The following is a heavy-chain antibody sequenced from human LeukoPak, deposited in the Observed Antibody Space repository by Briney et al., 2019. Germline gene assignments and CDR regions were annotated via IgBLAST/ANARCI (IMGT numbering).Heavy chain of an antibody. J-gene: IGHJ4*02. CDR3: AKYGRSTWFYLDS. CDR2: VSVSGSST. CDR1: GFTFSSYA. V-gene: IGHV3-23*01. D-gene: IGHD6-13*01. Sequence: GGSLRLSCAAYGFTFSSYAMSWDRQAPGKGLEWVSGVSVSGSSTHYADSMKGRFTISRDNSKNTVYLQMNSLTAEDTAVYYCAKYGRSTWFYLDSWGQGTLVTVSS.